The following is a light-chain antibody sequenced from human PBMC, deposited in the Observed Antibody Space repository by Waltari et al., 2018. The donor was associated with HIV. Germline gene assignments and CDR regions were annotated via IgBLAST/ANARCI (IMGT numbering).Light chain of an antibody. CDR3: QQSYMTPRT. Sequence: DIQMTQSPPSLSASVGDRVTITCRAGQRISSYLIWYLQKPGKVPELLIYASSSLQSGVPSRFSGSGSDTDFTLTITSLQPEDVATYYCQQSYMTPRTFGQGTKLEIK. J-gene: IGKJ2*02. V-gene: IGKV1-39*01. CDR1: QRISSY. CDR2: ASS.